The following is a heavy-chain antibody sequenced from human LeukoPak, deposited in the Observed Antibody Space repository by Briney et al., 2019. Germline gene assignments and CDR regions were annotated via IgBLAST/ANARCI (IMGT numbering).Heavy chain of an antibody. CDR3: AREEGLYDSSGQRYYYYYMDV. Sequence: PSETLSLTCTVSGGSISSHYWSWIRQPPGKELEWIGYIYYSGSTNYNPSLKIRVTISVDTYKNPFHLKLSSVPAAATAVYYCAREEGLYDSSGQRYYYYYMDVWGKGTTVTVSS. J-gene: IGHJ6*03. CDR2: IYYSGST. D-gene: IGHD3-22*01. CDR1: GGSISSHY. V-gene: IGHV4-59*11.